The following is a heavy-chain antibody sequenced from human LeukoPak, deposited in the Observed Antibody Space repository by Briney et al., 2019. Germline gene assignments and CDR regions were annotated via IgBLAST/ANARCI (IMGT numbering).Heavy chain of an antibody. J-gene: IGHJ4*02. V-gene: IGHV3-30*04. D-gene: IGHD6-19*01. CDR3: ARPALSEQWLDSYFDY. CDR1: GFTFSSYA. CDR2: ISYDGSNK. Sequence: PGRSLRLSCAASGFTFSSYAMHWVRQAPGKGLEWVAVISYDGSNKYYADSVKGRFTISRDNSKNTLYLQMNSLRAEDTAVYYCARPALSEQWLDSYFDYWGQGTLVTVSS.